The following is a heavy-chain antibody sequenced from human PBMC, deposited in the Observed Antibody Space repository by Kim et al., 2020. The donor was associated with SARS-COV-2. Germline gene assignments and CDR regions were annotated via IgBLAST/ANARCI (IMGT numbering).Heavy chain of an antibody. CDR3: ARTYYFGSGSYYKPYYNYYGMDV. CDR2: IYYSGST. J-gene: IGHJ6*02. V-gene: IGHV4-59*01. D-gene: IGHD3-10*01. Sequence: SETLSLTCTVSGGSISSYYWSWIRQPPGKGLEWIGYIYYSGSTNYNPSLKSRVTISVDTSKNQFSLKLSSVTAADTAMYFCARTYYFGSGSYYKPYYNYYGMDVWGQGTTVTVSS. CDR1: GGSISSYY.